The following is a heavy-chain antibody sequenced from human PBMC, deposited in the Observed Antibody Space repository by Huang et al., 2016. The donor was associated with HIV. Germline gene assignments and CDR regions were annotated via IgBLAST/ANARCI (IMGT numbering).Heavy chain of an antibody. J-gene: IGHJ4*02. D-gene: IGHD3-16*01. CDR3: AMSLRYQYDSRSYWGRYFDY. Sequence: QVQLEQSGPAVRKPGSSVKVSCQASGGSFSDQIISWVRQAPGQRFEWWGGSSPRVSAPADAQEFKGRVTMTADESTATIYMELNSLTSEDTAVYYCAMSLRYQYDSRSYWGRYFDYWGQGTLVTVSS. CDR1: GGSFSDQI. V-gene: IGHV1-69*01. CDR2: SSPRVSAP.